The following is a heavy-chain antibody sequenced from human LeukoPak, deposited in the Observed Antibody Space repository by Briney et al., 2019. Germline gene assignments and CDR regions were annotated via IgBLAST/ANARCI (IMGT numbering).Heavy chain of an antibody. D-gene: IGHD1/OR15-1a*01. Sequence: SETLSLTCTVSRGSVITYSWSWIRQPAGEGLEWIGRFYTNGSTNYNPSLKTRVTLSIDKSKNHFSLKLSSVTAADTAVYYCARELTLTTVFDIWGQGTVVTVSS. CDR2: FYTNGST. CDR3: ARELTLTTVFDI. V-gene: IGHV4-4*07. J-gene: IGHJ3*02. CDR1: RGSVITYS.